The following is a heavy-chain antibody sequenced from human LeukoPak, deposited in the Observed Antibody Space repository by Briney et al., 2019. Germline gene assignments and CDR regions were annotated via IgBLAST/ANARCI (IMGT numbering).Heavy chain of an antibody. CDR2: ISYDGSNK. V-gene: IGHV3-30*18. Sequence: PGRSLRLSCAASGLTFSSYGMHWVRQAPGKGLEWVAVISYDGSNKYYADSVKGRFTISRDNSKHTLYLQMNSLRAEDTAVYYCAKDSPMDYWGQGTLVTVSS. CDR1: GLTFSSYG. J-gene: IGHJ4*02. CDR3: AKDSPMDY.